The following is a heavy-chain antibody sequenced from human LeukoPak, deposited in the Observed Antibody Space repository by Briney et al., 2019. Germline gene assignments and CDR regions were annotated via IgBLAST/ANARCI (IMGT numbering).Heavy chain of an antibody. V-gene: IGHV1-69*13. J-gene: IGHJ6*01. CDR2: IIPIFGTV. Sequence: ASVKVSCKASGGTFSNYAISWVRQAPGQGLEWMGGIIPIFGTVNYAQKFQGRVTITADGSTSTAYMDLSSLRCEDTAVYYCARGHIDTSNYYYYGVDVWGQGTTVTVSS. CDR1: GGTFSNYA. D-gene: IGHD3-22*01. CDR3: ARGHIDTSNYYYYGVDV.